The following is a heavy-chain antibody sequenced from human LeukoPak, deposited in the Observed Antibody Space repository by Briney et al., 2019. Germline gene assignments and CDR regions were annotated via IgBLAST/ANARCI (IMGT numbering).Heavy chain of an antibody. J-gene: IGHJ6*02. CDR2: INPNSGCT. CDR1: GYTFTRYY. CDR3: ASDTPNYDFWNGGYYGMDV. V-gene: IGHV1-2*02. Sequence: ASVKASCQPSGYTFTRYYMHWVRQAPGQRLEWMGWINPNSGCTNYAQKFQGTVTMTRDTSISTAYMELSRLRSGDTAVYYCASDTPNYDFWNGGYYGMDVWGQGTTVTVSS. D-gene: IGHD3-3*01.